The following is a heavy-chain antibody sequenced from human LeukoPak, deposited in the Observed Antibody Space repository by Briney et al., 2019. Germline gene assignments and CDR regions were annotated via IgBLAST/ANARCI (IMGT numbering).Heavy chain of an antibody. CDR3: TRVSSSLYYAMDV. CDR2: INHSGST. J-gene: IGHJ6*02. Sequence: SETLSLTCAVYGGSFSGYYWSWIRQPPGKGLEWIGEINHSGSTNYNPSLKSRVTISADASKNQFSLSLSSVIAADTAVYYCTRVSSSLYYAMDVWGQGTTVTVSS. D-gene: IGHD6-6*01. V-gene: IGHV4-34*01. CDR1: GGSFSGYY.